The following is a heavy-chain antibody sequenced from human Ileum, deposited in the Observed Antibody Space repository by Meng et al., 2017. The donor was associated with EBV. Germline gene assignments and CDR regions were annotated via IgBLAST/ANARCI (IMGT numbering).Heavy chain of an antibody. Sequence: LHLQEPDPGRVKPSETLSLPCSASGGSITSYSYYWGWIRQPPGKGLEWIATIYHTGSTYYNPSLKSRVTISVDTSKNEFSLKVTSVTAADTALYYCARRDTAWFDPWGRGTLVTVSS. CDR1: GGSITSYSYY. CDR2: IYHTGST. V-gene: IGHV4-39*01. CDR3: ARRDTAWFDP. J-gene: IGHJ5*02. D-gene: IGHD2-21*02.